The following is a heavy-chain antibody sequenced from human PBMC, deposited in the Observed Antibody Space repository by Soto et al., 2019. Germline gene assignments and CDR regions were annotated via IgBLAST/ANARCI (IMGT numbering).Heavy chain of an antibody. V-gene: IGHV1-2*04. CDR2: INPNSGGT. J-gene: IGHJ6*02. Sequence: GASVKVSCKASGYTFTGYYMHWVRQAPGQGLEWMGCINPNSGGTNYAQKFQGWVTMTRDTSISTAYMELSRLRSDDTAVYYCARARLAYDYGDGMDVWGQGTTVTVSS. D-gene: IGHD4-17*01. CDR3: ARARLAYDYGDGMDV. CDR1: GYTFTGYY.